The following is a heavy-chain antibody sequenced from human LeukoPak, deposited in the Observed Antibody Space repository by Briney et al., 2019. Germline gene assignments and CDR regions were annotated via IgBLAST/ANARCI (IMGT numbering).Heavy chain of an antibody. D-gene: IGHD1-14*01. V-gene: IGHV1-69*13. J-gene: IGHJ4*02. CDR3: ARDVRTKRPPPEGFDY. Sequence: GASVKVSCKASGGTFSSYAISWVRQAPGQGLEWMGGIIPIFDSASYAQKFQGRVTITADESTSTAYMELSSLRSEDTAVYYCARDVRTKRPPPEGFDYWGQGTLVTVSS. CDR1: GGTFSSYA. CDR2: IIPIFDSA.